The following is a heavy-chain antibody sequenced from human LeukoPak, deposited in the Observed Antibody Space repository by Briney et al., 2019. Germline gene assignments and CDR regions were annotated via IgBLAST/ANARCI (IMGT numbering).Heavy chain of an antibody. J-gene: IGHJ4*02. CDR1: GFTFNNYN. D-gene: IGHD2-2*01. CDR2: ISYSSSYI. V-gene: IGHV3-21*01. Sequence: GGSLRLSCAASGFTFNNYNMNWVRQAPGKGLEWVSYISYSSSYIYYADSVKGRFTISRDSAKNSLFLQMNSLRAEDTAVYYCARLPAYCSSTSCYYDYWGQGTLVTVSS. CDR3: ARLPAYCSSTSCYYDY.